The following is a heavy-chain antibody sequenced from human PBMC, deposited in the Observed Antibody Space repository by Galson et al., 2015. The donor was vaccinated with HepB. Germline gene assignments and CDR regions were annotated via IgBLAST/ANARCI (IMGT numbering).Heavy chain of an antibody. CDR2: VSYDGSNK. CDR3: ARDLFYGGNSHYYYYYYMDL. Sequence: SLRLSCAASGFTFSSYAMHWVRQAPGKGLEWVAVVSYDGSNKYYADSVKGRFTISRDNSKNTLYLQMNSLRAEDTAVYYCARDLFYGGNSHYYYYYYMDLWGKGTTVTVSS. J-gene: IGHJ6*03. D-gene: IGHD4-23*01. CDR1: GFTFSSYA. V-gene: IGHV3-30-3*01.